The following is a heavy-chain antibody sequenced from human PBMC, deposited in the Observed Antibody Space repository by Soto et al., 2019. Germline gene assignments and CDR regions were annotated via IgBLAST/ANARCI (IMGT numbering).Heavy chain of an antibody. Sequence: GGSLRLSCVASGFTFSSYSMSWVRQAPGKGLEWVSGFRAGGDDGTTYYADSVKGRFTISRDNSRNTLFLQMNSLRAEDTAIYYCAKKVNSGSGSQYFDYFGQGTLVTVSS. D-gene: IGHD3-10*01. J-gene: IGHJ4*02. CDR2: FRAGGDDGTT. CDR3: AKKVNSGSGSQYFDY. CDR1: GFTFSSYS. V-gene: IGHV3-23*01.